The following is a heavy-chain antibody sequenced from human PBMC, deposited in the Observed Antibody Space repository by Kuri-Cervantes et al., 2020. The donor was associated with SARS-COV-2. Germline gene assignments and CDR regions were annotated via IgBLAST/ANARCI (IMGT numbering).Heavy chain of an antibody. CDR3: ARDPNANHNNWFDP. CDR1: GDSLNSHY. J-gene: IGHJ5*02. D-gene: IGHD4/OR15-4a*01. V-gene: IGHV4-59*11. Sequence: ESLKISCSVSGDSLNSHYWSWIRQPPGKGLEWIGYIYYGGNTKYNPSLKTRVTISGDTSKNQFSLEVRSVTAADTAVYYCARDPNANHNNWFDPWGQGTLVTVSS. CDR2: IYYGGNT.